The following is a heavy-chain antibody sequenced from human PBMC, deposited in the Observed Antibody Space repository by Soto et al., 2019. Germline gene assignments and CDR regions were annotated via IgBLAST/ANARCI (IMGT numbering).Heavy chain of an antibody. CDR1: GVTFSNYG. D-gene: IGHD2-15*01. J-gene: IGHJ4*02. Sequence: QVQLVESGGGVVQPGRSLRLSCAASGVTFSNYGMQWVRQAPGKGLEWVAVVSHDGQVQYYADSVKGRFTISRDNSKNTLYLQMDSLRVEDTAVYYCTKEATPRIGHNFDYWGQGTLVLVSS. CDR3: TKEATPRIGHNFDY. V-gene: IGHV3-30*18. CDR2: VSHDGQVQ.